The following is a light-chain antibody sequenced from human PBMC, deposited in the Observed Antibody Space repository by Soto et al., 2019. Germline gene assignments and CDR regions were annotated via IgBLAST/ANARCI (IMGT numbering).Light chain of an antibody. J-gene: IGKJ4*01. CDR2: AAS. Sequence: DIQLTQSPSFLSASVGDRVTITCRASQGISSYLAWYQQKPGKAPKLLTYAASTLQSGVPSRFSGRGSGTEFTLTISSLQPEDFATYYGQQLKSYPLTFGGGTKVEIK. CDR3: QQLKSYPLT. CDR1: QGISSY. V-gene: IGKV1-9*01.